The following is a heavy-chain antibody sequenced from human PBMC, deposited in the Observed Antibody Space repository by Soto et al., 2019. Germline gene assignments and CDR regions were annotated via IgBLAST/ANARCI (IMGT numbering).Heavy chain of an antibody. V-gene: IGHV1-18*04. J-gene: IGHJ3*02. CDR3: ARVGSIVGAMVAFDI. D-gene: IGHD1-26*01. CDR2: ISAYNGNT. CDR1: GYTFTSYG. Sequence: QVQLVQSGAEVKKPGASVKVSCKASGYTFTSYGISWVRQAPGQGLEWMGWISAYNGNTNYAQKLQGRVTMTTDTSTSTADMELRSLRSDDTAVYYCARVGSIVGAMVAFDIWGQGTMVTVSS.